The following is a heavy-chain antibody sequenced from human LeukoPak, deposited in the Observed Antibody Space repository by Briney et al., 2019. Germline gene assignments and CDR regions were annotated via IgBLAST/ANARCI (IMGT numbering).Heavy chain of an antibody. CDR1: GYSFTSYW. CDR2: IYPGDSDT. V-gene: IGHV5-51*01. Sequence: RGESLKIPCKGCGYSFTSYWIAWVRQVPGKGLEWMGIIYPGDSDTRYSPSFQVQVTMSADKSISTAYLQWSSLKASDTARYYCSRRGDGDGLIWGQGTVVTVSS. CDR3: SRRGDGDGLI. J-gene: IGHJ3*02. D-gene: IGHD2-21*01.